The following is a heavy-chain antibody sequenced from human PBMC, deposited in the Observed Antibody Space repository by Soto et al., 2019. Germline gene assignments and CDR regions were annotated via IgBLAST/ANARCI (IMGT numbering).Heavy chain of an antibody. CDR2: INAGNGNT. CDR3: ADLGGDYSSSSWFDP. Sequence: ASVKVSCKASGYTFTSYAMHWVRQAPGQRLEWMGWINAGNGNTKYSQKFQGRVTITRDTSASTAYMELSSLRSEDTAVYYCADLGGDYSSSSWFDPWGQGTLVTVSS. D-gene: IGHD6-6*01. J-gene: IGHJ5*02. CDR1: GYTFTSYA. V-gene: IGHV1-3*01.